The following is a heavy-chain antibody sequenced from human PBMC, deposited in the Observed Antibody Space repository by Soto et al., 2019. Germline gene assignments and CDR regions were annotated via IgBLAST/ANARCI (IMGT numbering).Heavy chain of an antibody. CDR3: ARRITIWGVFDI. D-gene: IGHD3-3*01. V-gene: IGHV4-59*08. CDR2: TYNSGST. CDR1: GGSISSYY. Sequence: QVQLQESGPGLVKPSETLSLTCTVSGGSISSYYWSWIRQSPGKGLEYIGYTYNSGSTNYNPSLKSRVSMSIDTSKNQFSLRLNSVTAADTAMYYCARRITIWGVFDIWGQGTMVIVSS. J-gene: IGHJ3*02.